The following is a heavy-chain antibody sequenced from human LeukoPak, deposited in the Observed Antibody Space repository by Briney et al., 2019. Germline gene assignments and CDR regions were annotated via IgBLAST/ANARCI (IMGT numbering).Heavy chain of an antibody. Sequence: SETLSLTCTVSSGSISTSNYYWGWIRQPPGKGLEWIGSIYYSGSTYYKPSLKSRVTISLDTSKNQFSLKLSSVTAADTAVYYCARAYSPPQWSPFDYWGQGTLVTVSS. CDR2: IYYSGST. CDR1: SGSISTSNYY. CDR3: ARAYSPPQWSPFDY. D-gene: IGHD6-13*01. J-gene: IGHJ4*02. V-gene: IGHV4-39*07.